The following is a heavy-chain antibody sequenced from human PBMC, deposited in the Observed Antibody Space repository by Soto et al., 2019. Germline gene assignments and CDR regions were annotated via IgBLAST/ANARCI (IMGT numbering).Heavy chain of an antibody. D-gene: IGHD2-2*01. CDR1: GFSLSTSGVG. J-gene: IGHJ5*02. CDR3: ARYCSSTSCPSYWFDP. CDR2: IYWDDDK. V-gene: IGHV2-5*02. Sequence: GSGPTLVNPTQTLTLTCAFSGFSLSTSGVGVGWIRQPPGKALEWLALIYWDDDKRYSPSLKSRLTITKDTSKNQVVLTMTNMDPVDKATYYCARYCSSTSCPSYWFDPWGQGTLVTVSS.